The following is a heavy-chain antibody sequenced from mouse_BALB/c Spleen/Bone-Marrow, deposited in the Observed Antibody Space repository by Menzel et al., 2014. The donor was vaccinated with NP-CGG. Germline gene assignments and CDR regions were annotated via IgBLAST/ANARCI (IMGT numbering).Heavy chain of an antibody. Sequence: VQLQESGAELVKPGASVRLSCKASGYSFTSYWIHWVKQRPGQGLEWIGEINPSNGRNNYNEKFKNKATLTVDKSSSTAYMQLSSLTSEDSAVYYCARYDGPVWFAYWGQGALVTVSA. J-gene: IGHJ3*01. CDR3: ARYDGPVWFAY. CDR1: GYSFTSYW. CDR2: INPSNGRN. D-gene: IGHD2-3*01. V-gene: IGHV1S81*02.